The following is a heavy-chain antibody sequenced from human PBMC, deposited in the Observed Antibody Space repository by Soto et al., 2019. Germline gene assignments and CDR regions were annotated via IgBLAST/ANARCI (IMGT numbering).Heavy chain of an antibody. CDR1: GFTFSNSA. D-gene: IGHD1-1*01. Sequence: PVGSLRLSCAASGFTFSNSAMNWVRQAPGKGLEWVSLISNNGGSASHADSVQGRFIISRDNSKNTLYLQMNSLRAEDTAVYYCARDWKNTDAFDIWGQGTMVTVSS. CDR3: ARDWKNTDAFDI. CDR2: ISNNGGSA. J-gene: IGHJ3*02. V-gene: IGHV3-23*01.